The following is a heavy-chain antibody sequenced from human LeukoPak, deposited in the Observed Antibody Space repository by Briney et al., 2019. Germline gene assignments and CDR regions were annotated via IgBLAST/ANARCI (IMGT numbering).Heavy chain of an antibody. J-gene: IGHJ6*02. CDR2: IYTNGRT. Sequence: SETLSLTCSVSGASVSSFQWSWIRQSPGKGLEWIGYIYTNGRTNSNPSLKSRVTMSLDTSKNQFSLKLTSVSAADTAVYYCARQIPTQDGMDVWGQGTTVTVSS. V-gene: IGHV4-4*09. CDR3: ARQIPTQDGMDV. CDR1: GASVSSFQ.